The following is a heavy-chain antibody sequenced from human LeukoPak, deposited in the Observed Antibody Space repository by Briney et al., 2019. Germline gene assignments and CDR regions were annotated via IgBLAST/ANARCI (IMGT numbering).Heavy chain of an antibody. CDR3: ARDGDPYYDFWSGYYKSGPHYGMDV. CDR1: GFTFSSYS. D-gene: IGHD3-3*01. J-gene: IGHJ6*02. V-gene: IGHV3-21*01. Sequence: PGGSLRLSCAASGFTFSSYSMNWVRQAPGKGLEWVSSISSSSSYIYYADSVKGRFTISRDNAKNSLYLQMNSLRAEDTAVYYCARDGDPYYDFWSGYYKSGPHYGMDVWGQGTTVTVSS. CDR2: ISSSSSYI.